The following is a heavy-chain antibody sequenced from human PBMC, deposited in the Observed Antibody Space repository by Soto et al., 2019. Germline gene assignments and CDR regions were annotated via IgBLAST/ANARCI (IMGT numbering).Heavy chain of an antibody. CDR2: ISGSGGST. CDR3: AKDMEMGVVAATLGY. J-gene: IGHJ4*02. Sequence: PGGSLRLSCAASGFTFSSYAMSWVRQAPGKGLEWVSAISGSGGSTYYADSVKGRFTISRDNSKNTLYLQMNSLRAEDTAVYYCAKDMEMGVVAATLGYWGQGTLVTVSS. D-gene: IGHD2-15*01. V-gene: IGHV3-23*01. CDR1: GFTFSSYA.